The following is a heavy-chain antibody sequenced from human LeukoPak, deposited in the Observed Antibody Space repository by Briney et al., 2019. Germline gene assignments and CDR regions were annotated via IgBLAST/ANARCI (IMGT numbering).Heavy chain of an antibody. CDR2: IYYSGST. J-gene: IGHJ4*02. CDR3: ARQPIRGGVDY. Sequence: SETLSLTCTVSGGSISSYYWSWIRQPPGKGLEWIGYIYYSGSTNYNPSLKSRVTISVDTSKNQFSLKLSSVTAADTAVYYYARQPIRGGVDYWGQGTLVTVSS. D-gene: IGHD3-10*01. V-gene: IGHV4-59*08. CDR1: GGSISSYY.